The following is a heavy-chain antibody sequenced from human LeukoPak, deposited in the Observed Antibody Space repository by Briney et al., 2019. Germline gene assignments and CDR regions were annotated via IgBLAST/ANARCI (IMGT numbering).Heavy chain of an antibody. CDR2: INPNTGDT. D-gene: IGHD5-18*01. Sequence: ASVKVSCKASGYTFTAYYMHWVRQAPGQGLEWMGWINPNTGDTNYAQNFQGRVTTNRDTSISTAYMELSSLRSDDTAVYYCARSADGYTCGHFDFWGQGTLVTVSS. CDR3: ARSADGYTCGHFDF. V-gene: IGHV1-2*02. J-gene: IGHJ4*02. CDR1: GYTFTAYY.